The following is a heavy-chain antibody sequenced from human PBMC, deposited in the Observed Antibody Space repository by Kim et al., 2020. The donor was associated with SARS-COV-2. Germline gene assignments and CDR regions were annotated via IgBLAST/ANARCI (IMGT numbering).Heavy chain of an antibody. V-gene: IGHV4-59*08. CDR3: ARRMVATMGGYYFDY. Sequence: PTLKSRVTISVDTSKNQFSLKLSSVPAADTAVYYCARRMVATMGGYYFDYWGQGTLVTVSS. D-gene: IGHD5-12*01. J-gene: IGHJ4*02.